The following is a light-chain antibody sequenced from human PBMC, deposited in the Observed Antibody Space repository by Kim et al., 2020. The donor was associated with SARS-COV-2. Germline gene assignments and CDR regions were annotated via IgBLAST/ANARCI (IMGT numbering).Light chain of an antibody. CDR3: AAWDDSLSGVV. CDR2: RYN. Sequence: GQRVTMSCSGSSSNSGRNPVFWYKQVPGTAPKLLIYRYNQRPMGVPDRFSGSSSGTSASLTISGLRSDDEADYYCAAWDDSLSGVVFGGGTQLTVL. J-gene: IGLJ3*02. CDR1: SSNSGRNP. V-gene: IGLV1-47*01.